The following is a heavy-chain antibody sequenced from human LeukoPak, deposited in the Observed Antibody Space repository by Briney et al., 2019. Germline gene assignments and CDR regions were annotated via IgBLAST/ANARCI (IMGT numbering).Heavy chain of an antibody. V-gene: IGHV3-48*03. Sequence: GGSLRLSCAASGFTFSSYEMNWVRQAPGKGLEWVSYISSGSTIYYADSVKGRFTISRDNAKNSLYLQMNSLRAEDTAVYYCARDSGYSYGYGRYFDYWGQGTLVTVSS. CDR2: ISSGSTI. CDR3: ARDSGYSYGYGRYFDY. D-gene: IGHD5-18*01. J-gene: IGHJ4*02. CDR1: GFTFSSYE.